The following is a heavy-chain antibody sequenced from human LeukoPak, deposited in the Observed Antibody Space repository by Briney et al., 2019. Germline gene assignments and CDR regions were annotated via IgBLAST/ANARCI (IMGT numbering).Heavy chain of an antibody. Sequence: ASVKVSCKASGYTFTSYDINWVRQATGQRLEWMGWMKPNSGNTGYAQKFQGRVTMTRNTSIVTAYMELSSLRSEDTAVYYCASSVLGYRNGGTCYLAFWGQGTLVTVSS. J-gene: IGHJ4*02. V-gene: IGHV1-8*01. CDR2: MKPNSGNT. D-gene: IGHD2-15*01. CDR1: GYTFTSYD. CDR3: ASSVLGYRNGGTCYLAF.